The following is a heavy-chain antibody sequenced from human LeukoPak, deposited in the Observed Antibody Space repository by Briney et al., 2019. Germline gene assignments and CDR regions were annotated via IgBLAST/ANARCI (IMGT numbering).Heavy chain of an antibody. CDR3: AKGIGIVSTSAPFDY. Sequence: GGSLRLSCAASGFTFDDYAMHWVRQRPGKGLEWVSLISWNGGSIYYAASVKGRFTISRDNSKNSLYLQMNSLGVEDTGLYYCAKGIGIVSTSAPFDYWGQGTLVTVSS. CDR1: GFTFDDYA. D-gene: IGHD5/OR15-5a*01. CDR2: ISWNGGSI. V-gene: IGHV3-43D*04. J-gene: IGHJ4*02.